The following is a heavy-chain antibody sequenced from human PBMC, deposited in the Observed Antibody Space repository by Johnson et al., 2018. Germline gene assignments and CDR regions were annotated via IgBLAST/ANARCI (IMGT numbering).Heavy chain of an antibody. CDR2: IKSKSDGGTT. CDR1: GFTFSNAW. J-gene: IGHJ5*02. V-gene: IGHV3-15*07. Sequence: VQLVESGGGLVKPGGSLRLSCAASGFTFSNAWMNWVRQAPGKGLEWVGRIKSKSDGGTTDYAAPVKGRFTISRDDSKNTLYLQMNSLRAEDPAFDYCAKDRGGYGWFDPWGQGTLVTVSS. D-gene: IGHD6-25*01. CDR3: AKDRGGYGWFDP.